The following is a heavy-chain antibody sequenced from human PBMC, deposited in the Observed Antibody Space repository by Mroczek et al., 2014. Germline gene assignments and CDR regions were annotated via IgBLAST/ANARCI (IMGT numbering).Heavy chain of an antibody. Sequence: VQLVQSGGGLVQPGRSLRLSCTASGFTFGDYAMSWFRQAPGKGLEWVGFIRSKAYGGTTEYAASVKGRFTISRDDSKSIAYLQMNSLKTEDTAVYYCTTVPVTTGYYFDYWGQGTLVTVSS. CDR3: TTVPVTTGYYFDY. J-gene: IGHJ4*02. D-gene: IGHD4-17*01. V-gene: IGHV3-49*03. CDR2: IRSKAYGGTT. CDR1: GFTFGDYA.